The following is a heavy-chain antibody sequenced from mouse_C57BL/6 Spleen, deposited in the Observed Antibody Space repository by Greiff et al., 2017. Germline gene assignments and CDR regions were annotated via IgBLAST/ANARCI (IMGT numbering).Heavy chain of an antibody. Sequence: EVKLMESWGGLVKPGGSLKLSCAASGFTFSSYAMSWVRQTPEKRLEWVATISDGGSYTYYPDNVKGRFTISRDNAKNNLYLQMSHLKSEDTAMYYCARDRLGRGFAYWGQGTLVTVSA. CDR2: ISDGGSYT. CDR3: ARDRLGRGFAY. CDR1: GFTFSSYA. V-gene: IGHV5-4*01. J-gene: IGHJ3*01. D-gene: IGHD4-1*01.